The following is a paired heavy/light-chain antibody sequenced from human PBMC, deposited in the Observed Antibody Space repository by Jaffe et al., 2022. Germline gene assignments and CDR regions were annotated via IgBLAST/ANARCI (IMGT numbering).Light chain of an antibody. CDR1: SLRSYY. Sequence: SSELTQDPAVSVALGQTVRITCQGDSLRSYYASWYQQKPGQAPVLVIYGKNNRPSGIPDRFSGSSSGNTASLTITGAQAEDEADYYCNSRDSRVFGGGTKLTVL. CDR3: NSRDSRV. J-gene: IGLJ3*02. CDR2: GKN. V-gene: IGLV3-19*01.
Heavy chain of an antibody. CDR3: ARVRVPGNYYGSGRRFDY. CDR2: INHSGST. Sequence: QVQLQQWGAGLLKPSETLSLTCAVYGGSFSGYYWSWIRQPPGKGLEWIGEINHSGSTNYNPSLKSRVTISVDTSKNQFSLKLSSVTAADTAVYYCARVRVPGNYYGSGRRFDYWGQGTLVTVSS. D-gene: IGHD3-10*01. CDR1: GGSFSGYY. J-gene: IGHJ4*02. V-gene: IGHV4-34*01.